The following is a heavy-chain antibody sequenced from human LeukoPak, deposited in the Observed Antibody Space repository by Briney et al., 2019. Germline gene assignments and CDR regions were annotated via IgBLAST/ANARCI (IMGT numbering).Heavy chain of an antibody. CDR3: ARDGTTVTTSNWFDP. V-gene: IGHV1-46*01. CDR2: INPSGGST. J-gene: IGHJ5*02. CDR1: GYTFTSYY. D-gene: IGHD4-17*01. Sequence: ASVTVSCKASGYTFTSYYMHWVRQAPGQGLEWMGIINPSGGSTSYAQKFQGRVTMTRDTSTSTVYMELSSLRSEDTAVYYCARDGTTVTTSNWFDPWGQGTLVTVSS.